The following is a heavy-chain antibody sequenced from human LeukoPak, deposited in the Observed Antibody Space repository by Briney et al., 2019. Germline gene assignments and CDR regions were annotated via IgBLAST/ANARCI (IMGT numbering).Heavy chain of an antibody. CDR1: GFTFSSYW. CDR3: ARDRSSSWYWFDP. CDR2: INSDGSST. V-gene: IGHV3-74*01. D-gene: IGHD6-13*01. Sequence: GGSLRLSCAASGFTFSSYWMHWVRQAPGKGLVWVSRINSDGSSTSYADSVKGRFTISRDSAKNTLYLQMNSLRAEDTAVYYCARDRSSSWYWFDPWGQGTLVTVSS. J-gene: IGHJ5*02.